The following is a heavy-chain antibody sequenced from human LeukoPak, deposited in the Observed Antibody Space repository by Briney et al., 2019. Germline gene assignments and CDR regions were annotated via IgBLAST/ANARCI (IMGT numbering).Heavy chain of an antibody. J-gene: IGHJ5*02. D-gene: IGHD3-16*01. Sequence: GGSLRLSCAASGFTFSSYWMSWVRQAPGKGLEGVANIKHEGSEKYYVDSVKGRFTISRDNAKNSLYLQMNSLRAEDTAVYYCAKSSTARGGDDLWGQGTLVTVSS. V-gene: IGHV3-7*01. CDR3: AKSSTARGGDDL. CDR1: GFTFSSYW. CDR2: IKHEGSEK.